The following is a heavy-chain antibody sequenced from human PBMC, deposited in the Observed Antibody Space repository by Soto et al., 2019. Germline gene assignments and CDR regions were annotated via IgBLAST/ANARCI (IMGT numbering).Heavy chain of an antibody. D-gene: IGHD3-10*01. Sequence: VESLKISCNGSGYIFTSHWIAWVRQMPWKGLEWMGIIYPGDSDTIYSPSFQGQVTFSVDKSISTVYLQWTTLKASDTAMYYCARRVPSGSGADYYGMDVWGQGTTVTVSS. CDR2: IYPGDSDT. J-gene: IGHJ6*02. V-gene: IGHV5-51*01. CDR3: ARRVPSGSGADYYGMDV. CDR1: GYIFTSHW.